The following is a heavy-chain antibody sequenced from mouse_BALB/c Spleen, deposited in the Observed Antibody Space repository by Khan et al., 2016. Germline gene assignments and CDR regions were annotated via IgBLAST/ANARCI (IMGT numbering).Heavy chain of an antibody. CDR1: GFSLTSYG. Sequence: QVQLKESGPGLVAPSQSLSITCTISGFSLTSYGIHWVRQPPGKGLEWLVVIWSDGSTTYNSALKSRLSLSKDNSKSQVFLKMNSLQTDDTAMYYFARHGTMTYAMDYWGQGTSVTVSS. D-gene: IGHD2-4*01. CDR2: IWSDGST. J-gene: IGHJ4*01. V-gene: IGHV2-6-1*01. CDR3: ARHGTMTYAMDY.